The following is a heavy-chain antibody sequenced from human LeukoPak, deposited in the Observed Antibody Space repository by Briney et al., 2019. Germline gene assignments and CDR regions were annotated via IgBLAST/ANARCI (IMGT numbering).Heavy chain of an antibody. D-gene: IGHD4-17*01. CDR1: GFTFSSYS. CDR3: ARDYGDYVKYYYYYYMDV. J-gene: IGHJ6*03. Sequence: GGSLRLSCAASGFTFSSYSMNWVRQAPGKGLEWVSSISSSSSYIYYADSVKGRFTISRDNAKNSLYLQMNSLRAEDTAVYYCARDYGDYVKYYYYYYMDVWGKGTTVTVSS. CDR2: ISSSSSYI. V-gene: IGHV3-21*01.